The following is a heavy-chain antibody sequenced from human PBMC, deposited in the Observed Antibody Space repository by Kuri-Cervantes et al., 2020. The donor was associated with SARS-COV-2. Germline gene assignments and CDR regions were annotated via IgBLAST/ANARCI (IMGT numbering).Heavy chain of an antibody. CDR3: AKDGGYYDSWSGYAKRAQDHYYYYYMDV. V-gene: IGHV3-30*18. Sequence: SLNIFCASCGFTFSSYSMHWVRQAPGKGLEWVAVISYDGSNKYYADFVKGRFTISRDNSKNTLYLQMNSLRAEDTAVYYGAKDGGYYDSWSGYAKRAQDHYYYYYMDVWGKGTTVTVSS. J-gene: IGHJ6*03. CDR1: GFTFSSYS. CDR2: ISYDGSNK. D-gene: IGHD3-3*01.